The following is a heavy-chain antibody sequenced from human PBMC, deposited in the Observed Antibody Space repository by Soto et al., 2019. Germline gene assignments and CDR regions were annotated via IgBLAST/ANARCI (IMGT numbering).Heavy chain of an antibody. V-gene: IGHV4-39*01. J-gene: IGHJ5*02. Sequence: QLQLQESGPGLLRPSDTLSLTCTVSGGSISAGSYTGGWIRQPPGKGLEWIGTVSYHGGTYFNPSLKSRVTISVDASNNQFSLKLSSVTAADTAVYYCAKRGHSTSWYWFDPWGQGTLVTVSS. D-gene: IGHD2-2*01. CDR1: GGSISAGSYT. CDR3: AKRGHSTSWYWFDP. CDR2: VSYHGGT.